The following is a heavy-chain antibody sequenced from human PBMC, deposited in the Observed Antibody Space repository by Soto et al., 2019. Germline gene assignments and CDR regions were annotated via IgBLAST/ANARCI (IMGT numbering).Heavy chain of an antibody. V-gene: IGHV4-30-2*01. Sequence: SETLSLTCAVSGGSISSGGYSWSWIRQPPGKGLESIGYIYQSGSTYYNTSLKNRVTKSVDRSKKQFSLKLSSVTAADTAVYYCARGMTTVTTFDYWGQGTLVTVSS. J-gene: IGHJ4*02. CDR3: ARGMTTVTTFDY. CDR2: IYQSGST. CDR1: GGSISSGGYS. D-gene: IGHD4-17*01.